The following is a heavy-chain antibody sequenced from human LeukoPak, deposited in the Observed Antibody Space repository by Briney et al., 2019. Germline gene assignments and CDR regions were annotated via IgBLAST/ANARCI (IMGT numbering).Heavy chain of an antibody. D-gene: IGHD6-6*01. J-gene: IGHJ4*02. CDR3: AKGRYSSSSVYYFDY. CDR1: GFTFSSYA. V-gene: IGHV3-23*01. Sequence: GGSLRLSCAASGFTFSSYAMSWVRQAPGKGLEWVSAISNSGGSTYYADSVKGRFTISRDNSKSTLSLQMNSLRAEDTAAYYCAKGRYSSSSVYYFDYWGQGTLVTVS. CDR2: ISNSGGST.